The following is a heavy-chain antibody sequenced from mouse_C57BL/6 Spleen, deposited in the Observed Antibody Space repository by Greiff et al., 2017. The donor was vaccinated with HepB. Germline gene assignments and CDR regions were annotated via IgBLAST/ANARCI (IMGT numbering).Heavy chain of an antibody. V-gene: IGHV1-69*01. J-gene: IGHJ2*01. CDR1: GYTFTSYW. CDR2: IDPSDSYT. CDR3: ASRGSSLDYYFDY. Sequence: QVQLQQPGAALVMPGASVQLSCKASGYTFTSYWMHWVKQRPGQGLEWIGEIDPSDSYTNYNQKFKGKSTLTVDKSSSTAYMQLSSLTSEDSAVYYCASRGSSLDYYFDYWGQGTTLTVSS. D-gene: IGHD1-1*01.